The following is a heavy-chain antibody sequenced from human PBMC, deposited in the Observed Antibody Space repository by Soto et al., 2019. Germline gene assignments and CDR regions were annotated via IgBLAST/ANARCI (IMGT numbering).Heavy chain of an antibody. CDR1: GFTFSSYA. Sequence: PGGSLRLSCVASGFTFSSYAMHWVRQAPGKGLEWVAVISYDGSNKYYADSVKGRFTISRDNSKNTLYLQMNSLRAEDTAVYYCARDVDHSSSWVYWGQGTLVTVSS. CDR2: ISYDGSNK. J-gene: IGHJ4*02. V-gene: IGHV3-30-3*01. CDR3: ARDVDHSSSWVY. D-gene: IGHD6-13*01.